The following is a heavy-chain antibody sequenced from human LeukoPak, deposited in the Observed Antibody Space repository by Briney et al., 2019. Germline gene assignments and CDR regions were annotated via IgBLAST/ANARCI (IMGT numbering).Heavy chain of an antibody. Sequence: GGSLGLSCAASRFTFSNYGMHWVRQAPGKGLEWVAVSSYTGATTYYADSVQGRFTISRDNSKNTLYLQMNSLKAEDTAIYYCAKEADIYTWGTYRGAFDYWGRGTLVTVSS. CDR2: SSYTGATT. V-gene: IGHV3-30*18. CDR1: RFTFSNYG. D-gene: IGHD3-16*02. CDR3: AKEADIYTWGTYRGAFDY. J-gene: IGHJ4*02.